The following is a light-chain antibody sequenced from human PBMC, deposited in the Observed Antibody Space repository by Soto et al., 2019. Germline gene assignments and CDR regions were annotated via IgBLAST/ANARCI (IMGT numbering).Light chain of an antibody. CDR1: QSINKY. Sequence: DIKMTQSPSSLSASVGDRVTITCRASQSINKYLNWYQQRPGKAPKLLIYAASSLQSGVPSRFSGSGSGTDFTLTISSLQPEDFATYYCQQGYITPLTFGQGTKLEIK. CDR3: QQGYITPLT. J-gene: IGKJ2*01. CDR2: AAS. V-gene: IGKV1-39*01.